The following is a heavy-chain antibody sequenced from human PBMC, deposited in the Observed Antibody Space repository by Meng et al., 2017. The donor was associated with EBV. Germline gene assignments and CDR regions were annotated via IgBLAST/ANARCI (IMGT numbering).Heavy chain of an antibody. CDR3: ASESGRGYTPDY. CDR1: GGPFRNYA. J-gene: IGHJ4*02. CDR2: FLPTLGAP. V-gene: IGHV1-69*01. D-gene: IGHD3-10*01. Sequence: QGQVEQSGAEVKKPGSSVKVYCKTSGGPFRNYAISWVRQAPGQGLEWLGGFLPTLGAPNYAQKFHGRVSITADESTSTHYMDLSSLRSEDTAVYYCASESGRGYTPDYWGQGTLVTVSS.